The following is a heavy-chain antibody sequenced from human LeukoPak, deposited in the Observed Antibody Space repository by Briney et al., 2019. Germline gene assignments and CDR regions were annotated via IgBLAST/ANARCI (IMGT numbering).Heavy chain of an antibody. D-gene: IGHD3-10*01. Sequence: PGGSLRLSCAASGFTFSSYWVHWVRQAPGKGLVWVSRINSDGSSTNYADSVKGRFTISRDNAKNTLYLQMNSLRAEDTAVYYCASTLLWSRTDVWGKGTTVTVSS. CDR1: GFTFSSYW. J-gene: IGHJ6*04. CDR2: INSDGSST. V-gene: IGHV3-74*01. CDR3: ASTLLWSRTDV.